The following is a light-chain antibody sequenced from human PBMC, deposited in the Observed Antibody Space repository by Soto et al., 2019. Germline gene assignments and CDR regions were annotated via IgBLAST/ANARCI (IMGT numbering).Light chain of an antibody. CDR3: LLSYNGHYV. CDR1: TGAVTNGHY. CDR2: DTT. V-gene: IGLV7-46*01. J-gene: IGLJ1*01. Sequence: QAVVTQEPSLTVSPGGTVTLTCGSSTGAVTNGHYPYWFQQKPGQAPRTLIYDTTNRHSWTPARFSGSLLGGKAALALSGAQPEDEAEYYCLLSYNGHYVFGTGTKVTVL.